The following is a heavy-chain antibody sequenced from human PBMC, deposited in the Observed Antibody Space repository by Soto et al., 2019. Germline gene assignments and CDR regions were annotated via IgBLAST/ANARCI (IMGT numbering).Heavy chain of an antibody. CDR1: GFTFSSYA. D-gene: IGHD6-19*01. CDR2: ISYDGSNK. J-gene: IGHJ4*02. V-gene: IGHV3-30-3*01. CDR3: ARDPPLYSSGWPKPNYFDY. Sequence: PGGSLRLSCAASGFTFSSYAMHWVRQAPGKGLEWVAVISYDGSNKYYADSVKGRFTISRDNSKNTLYLQMNSLRAEDTAVYYCARDPPLYSSGWPKPNYFDYWGQGTLVTVSS.